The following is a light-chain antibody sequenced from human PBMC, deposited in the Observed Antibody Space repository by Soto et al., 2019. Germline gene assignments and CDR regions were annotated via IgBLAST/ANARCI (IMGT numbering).Light chain of an antibody. V-gene: IGKV3-11*01. CDR1: QSVSSY. CDR3: QQRSNSWT. J-gene: IGKJ1*01. Sequence: EIVLTQSPATLSLSPGERATLSCRASQSVSSYLAWYQQKPGQAPRLLIYDASNMATGIPARFSGSGSGTDFSLTISSVESEDFAVYYCQQRSNSWTFGQGTKVEIK. CDR2: DAS.